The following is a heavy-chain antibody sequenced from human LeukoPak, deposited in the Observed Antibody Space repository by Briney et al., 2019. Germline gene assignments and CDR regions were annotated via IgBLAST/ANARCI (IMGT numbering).Heavy chain of an antibody. CDR2: INANSGGT. CDR1: GYTFTGYY. CDR3: ASIAAAGTYYYYGMDV. Sequence: ASVKVSCKASGYTFTGYYMHWVRQAPGQGLEWMGWINANSGGTNYAQKFQGRVTMTRDTSISTAYMELSRLRSDDTAVYYCASIAAAGTYYYYGMDVWGQGTTVTVPS. V-gene: IGHV1-2*02. J-gene: IGHJ6*02. D-gene: IGHD6-13*01.